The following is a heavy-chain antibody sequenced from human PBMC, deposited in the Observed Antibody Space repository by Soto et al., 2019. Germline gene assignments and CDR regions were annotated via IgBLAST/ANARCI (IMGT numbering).Heavy chain of an antibody. V-gene: IGHV4-59*01. CDR2: IYYSGST. CDR3: ARVAQANYDYVWGSYRYLDY. D-gene: IGHD3-16*02. Sequence: SETLSLTCTVSGGSISSYYWSWIRQPPGKGLELIGYIYYSGSTNYNPSLNSRVTISVDTSKNQFSLKLSSVTAADTAVYYCARVAQANYDYVWGSYRYLDYWGQGTLVTVSS. J-gene: IGHJ4*02. CDR1: GGSISSYY.